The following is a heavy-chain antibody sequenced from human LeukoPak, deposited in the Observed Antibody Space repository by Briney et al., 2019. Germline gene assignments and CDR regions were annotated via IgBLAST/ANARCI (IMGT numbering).Heavy chain of an antibody. D-gene: IGHD6-13*01. CDR2: IDISSSST. V-gene: IGHV3-48*04. Sequence: GGSLRLSCAASGFTFSDYTMTWVRQAPGKGLEWISYIDISSSSTYYADSVKGRFTISRDNAKNSVYLQMNSLRVEDTAVYYCARDFAAAVGWGQGTLVTVSS. CDR3: ARDFAAAVG. CDR1: GFTFSDYT. J-gene: IGHJ4*02.